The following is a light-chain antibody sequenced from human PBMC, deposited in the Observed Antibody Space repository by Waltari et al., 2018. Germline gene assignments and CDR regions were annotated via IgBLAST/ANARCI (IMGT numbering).Light chain of an antibody. J-gene: IGKJ2*01. Sequence: EIALRQSPDTLSLSPGQRATIPCRASQPVSRTFLVWYQLKPGQAPRLLIYGASTRATGIPDRFSGSGSGTDFTLTINRLEPEDSALYYCQEHGHPPYTFGQGTKLEIK. CDR3: QEHGHPPYT. CDR1: QPVSRTF. V-gene: IGKV3-20*01. CDR2: GAS.